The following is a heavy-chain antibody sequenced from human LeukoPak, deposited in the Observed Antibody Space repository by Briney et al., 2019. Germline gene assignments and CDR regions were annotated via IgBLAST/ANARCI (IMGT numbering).Heavy chain of an antibody. CDR3: ARVDTGRGGGWVPFDY. V-gene: IGHV3-66*02. D-gene: IGHD5-18*01. CDR2: IYTDGSR. CDR1: GLAVSSNY. Sequence: PGGSLRLSCAASGLAVSSNYMTWVRQDPGKGLQWVSVIYTDGSRYYADSVKGRFTISRDNSKNTVHLQMNSLRSEDTAVYYCARVDTGRGGGWVPFDYWGQGTLVTVSS. J-gene: IGHJ4*02.